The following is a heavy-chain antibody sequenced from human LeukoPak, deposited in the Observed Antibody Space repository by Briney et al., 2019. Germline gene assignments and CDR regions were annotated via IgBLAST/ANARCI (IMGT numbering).Heavy chain of an antibody. CDR3: TTELLGSGWTQIDY. CDR2: IKSKTDGGTT. J-gene: IGHJ4*02. V-gene: IGHV3-15*01. D-gene: IGHD6-19*01. CDR1: GLTFSNAW. Sequence: PGGSLRLSCAVSGLTFSNAWMSWVRRAPGKGLEWDGRIKSKTDGGTTDYAAPVKGRFTISRDDSKNTLCLQMNSLKTEDTAVYYCTTELLGSGWTQIDYWGQGTLVTVSS.